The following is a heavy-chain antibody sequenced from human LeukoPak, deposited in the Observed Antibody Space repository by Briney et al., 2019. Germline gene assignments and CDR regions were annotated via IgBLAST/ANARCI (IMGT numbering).Heavy chain of an antibody. CDR2: IRYDGSNK. CDR1: GFTFSSYG. V-gene: IGHV3-30*02. Sequence: PGGSLRLSCAASGFTFSSYGMHWVRQAPGKGLEWVAFIRYDGSNKYYADSVKGRFTISRDNSKNTLYLQMNSLRAEDTAVYYCAKDPQAIVVVPAAPLGDWGQGTLVTVSS. CDR3: AKDPQAIVVVPAAPLGD. J-gene: IGHJ4*02. D-gene: IGHD2-2*01.